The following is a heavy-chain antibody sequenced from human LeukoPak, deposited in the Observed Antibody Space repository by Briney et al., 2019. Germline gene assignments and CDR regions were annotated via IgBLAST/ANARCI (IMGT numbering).Heavy chain of an antibody. CDR2: ISNDGSRK. CDR1: GFTFSSYA. D-gene: IGHD2-15*01. CDR3: ASQVALGY. Sequence: ESGGSLRLSCAASGFTFSSYAMHWVRQAPGKGLERVSVISNDGSRKYYSDSVKGRFTISRDDSKNTLCLQMNSLRPEDTALYYCASQVALGYWGQGTLVTVSS. J-gene: IGHJ4*02. V-gene: IGHV3-30*03.